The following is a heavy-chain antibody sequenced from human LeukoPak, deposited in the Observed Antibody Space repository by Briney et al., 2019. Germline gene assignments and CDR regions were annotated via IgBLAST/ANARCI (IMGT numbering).Heavy chain of an antibody. Sequence: SETLSLTCTVSGGSISSGSYYWSWIRQPAGKGLKWIGRIYTSGSTNYNPSLKSRVTISVDTSRNQFSLKLSSVTAADTAVYYCAREPDSSGWGFDYWGQGTLVTASS. CDR2: IYTSGST. CDR1: GGSISSGSYY. J-gene: IGHJ4*02. CDR3: AREPDSSGWGFDY. V-gene: IGHV4-61*02. D-gene: IGHD6-19*01.